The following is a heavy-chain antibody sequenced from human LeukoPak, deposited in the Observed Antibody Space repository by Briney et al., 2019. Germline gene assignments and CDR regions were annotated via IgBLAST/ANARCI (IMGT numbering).Heavy chain of an antibody. Sequence: FTFGSSGMHCVRQVARKGMEYVSGISSNGGSTYYANSVKGRFTISRDNSKNTLYLQMGSLRAEDMAVYYCARDWTLDYWGQGTLVTVSS. V-gene: IGHV3-64*01. D-gene: IGHD1-1*01. J-gene: IGHJ4*02. CDR3: ARDWTLDY. CDR2: ISSNGGST. CDR1: FTFGSSG.